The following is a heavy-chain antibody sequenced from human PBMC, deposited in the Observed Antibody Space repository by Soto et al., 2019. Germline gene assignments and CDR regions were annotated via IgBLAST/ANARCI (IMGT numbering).Heavy chain of an antibody. CDR1: GFTFSSYG. V-gene: IGHV3-33*01. Sequence: GGSLRLSCAASGFTFSSYGMHWVRQAPRKGLEWVAVIWYDGSNKYYSDSVKGRFTISRDNSKNTLYLQMNSLRAEDTAVYYCARDFSGSYVFDYWGQGTLVTVSS. D-gene: IGHD1-26*01. J-gene: IGHJ4*02. CDR3: ARDFSGSYVFDY. CDR2: IWYDGSNK.